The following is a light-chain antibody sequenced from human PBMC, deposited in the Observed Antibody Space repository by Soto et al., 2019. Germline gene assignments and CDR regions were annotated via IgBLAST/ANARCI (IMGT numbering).Light chain of an antibody. CDR3: QQYNVYSWT. CDR2: ETS. J-gene: IGKJ1*01. V-gene: IGKV1-5*03. CDR1: QSFNRW. Sequence: DIQMTQSPSTLSASVGDRVTITCRASQSFNRWLAWYQQKPGKAPKLLIYETSSLESGVPSRFGGSGSGTEFTLTISSLQPDDFATYYCQQYNVYSWTFGQGTKVDI.